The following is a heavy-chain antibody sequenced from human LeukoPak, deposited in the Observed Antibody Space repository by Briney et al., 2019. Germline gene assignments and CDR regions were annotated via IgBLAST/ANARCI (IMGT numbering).Heavy chain of an antibody. CDR2: ISYDGSIK. J-gene: IGHJ4*02. CDR3: ARANPPLYCGGDCYTFDY. Sequence: GGSLRLSCAASGFTFSSYSMHWVRQAPGKGLEWVAVISYDGSIKYYGDSVKGRFTISRDNSKNTLYLQMNSLRAEDTAVYYCARANPPLYCGGDCYTFDYWGQGTLVTVSS. V-gene: IGHV3-30*14. D-gene: IGHD2-21*02. CDR1: GFTFSSYS.